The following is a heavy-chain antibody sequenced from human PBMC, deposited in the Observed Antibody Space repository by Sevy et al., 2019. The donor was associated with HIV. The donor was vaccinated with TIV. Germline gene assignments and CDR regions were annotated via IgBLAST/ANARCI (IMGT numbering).Heavy chain of an antibody. J-gene: IGHJ6*02. V-gene: IGHV4-39*01. D-gene: IGHD6-6*01. CDR3: ASSSRYYYYGMDV. CDR1: GGSISSSSYY. Sequence: SETLSLTCTVSGGSISSSSYYWGWIRQPPGKGLEWIGGIYYSGSTYYNPSLKSRVTISVDTSKNQFSLKLSSVTAADTAVYYCASSSRYYYYGMDVWGQGTTVTVSS. CDR2: IYYSGST.